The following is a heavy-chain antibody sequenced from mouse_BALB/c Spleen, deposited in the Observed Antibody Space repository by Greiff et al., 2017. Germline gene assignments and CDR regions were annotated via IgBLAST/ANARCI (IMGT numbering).Heavy chain of an antibody. Sequence: ESGPGLVAPSQSLSITCTVSGFSLTSYGVHWVRQPPGKGLEWLGVIWAGGSTNYNSALMSRLSISKDNSKSQVFLKMNSLQTDDTAMYYCARDNDGYYWYFDVWGAGTTVTVSS. D-gene: IGHD2-3*01. J-gene: IGHJ1*01. V-gene: IGHV2-9*02. CDR1: GFSLTSYG. CDR2: IWAGGST. CDR3: ARDNDGYYWYFDV.